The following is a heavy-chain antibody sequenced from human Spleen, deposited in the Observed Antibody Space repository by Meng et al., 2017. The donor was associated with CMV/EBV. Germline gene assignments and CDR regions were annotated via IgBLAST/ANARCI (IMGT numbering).Heavy chain of an antibody. J-gene: IGHJ5*02. CDR2: ISAYNGNT. V-gene: IGHV1-18*01. CDR3: ARDSSGGFDP. CDR1: GYTFTSYG. Sequence: QVQLGQAGAEVEKPGASLNVACKGSGYTFTSYGISWVRQAPGQGLEWMGWISAYNGNTNYAQKLQGRVTMTTDTSTSTAYMELRSLRSDDTAVYYCARDSSGGFDPWGQGTLVTVSS. D-gene: IGHD6-19*01.